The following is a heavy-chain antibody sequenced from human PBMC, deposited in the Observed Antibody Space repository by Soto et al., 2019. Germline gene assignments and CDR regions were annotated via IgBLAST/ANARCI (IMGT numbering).Heavy chain of an antibody. D-gene: IGHD5-18*01. CDR1: GGTFSSYT. Sequence: QVQLVQSGAEVKKPGSSVKVSCKASGGTFSSYTISWVRQAPGQGLELMGRIIPILGIANYAQKFQGRVTMTADKSTSTAYMELSSLRSEDTAVYYCAREDSYGYSHYFDYWGQGTLVTVSS. J-gene: IGHJ4*02. V-gene: IGHV1-69*08. CDR2: IIPILGIA. CDR3: AREDSYGYSHYFDY.